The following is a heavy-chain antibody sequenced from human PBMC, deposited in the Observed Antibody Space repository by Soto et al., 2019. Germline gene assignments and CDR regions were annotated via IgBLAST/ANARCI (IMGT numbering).Heavy chain of an antibody. CDR3: AKGDCSGGRCYRGFDY. CDR1: GFTFSSYD. V-gene: IGHV3-23*01. J-gene: IGHJ4*02. Sequence: GGSLRLSCAASGFTFSSYDMSWVRQAPGKGLEWASGVSASGSITSYADSAKGRFTIPRDNAKNTVFLQMSSLRAEDTAVYFCAKGDCSGGRCYRGFDYWGQGTLVTVSS. CDR2: VSASGSIT. D-gene: IGHD2-15*01.